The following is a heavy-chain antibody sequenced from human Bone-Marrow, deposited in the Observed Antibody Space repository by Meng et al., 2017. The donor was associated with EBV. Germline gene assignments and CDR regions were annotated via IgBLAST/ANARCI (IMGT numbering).Heavy chain of an antibody. Sequence: QGQLVHYGAESEKPAASAKVSGEASGCTFSIYAISWVRHAPGQGVEWMGGITPLLGAVQYAQTFQGRVTITADESRTTVYLGLSILRSEDTAKYYCARGHYDGNWGQGTLVTVSS. CDR1: GCTFSIYA. J-gene: IGHJ4*02. CDR3: ARGHYDGN. D-gene: IGHD3-22*01. V-gene: IGHV1-69*01. CDR2: ITPLLGAV.